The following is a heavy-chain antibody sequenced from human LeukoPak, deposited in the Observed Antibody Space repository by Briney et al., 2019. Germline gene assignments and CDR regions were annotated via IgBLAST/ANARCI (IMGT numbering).Heavy chain of an antibody. CDR3: ARGSIAVAGTYVSWNWFDP. CDR1: GYTFTGYY. D-gene: IGHD6-19*01. Sequence: GASVKVSCKASGYTFTGYYMHWVRQAPGKGLEWMGWINPNSGGTNYAQKFQGWVTMTRDTSISTAYMELSRLRSDDTAVYYCARGSIAVAGTYVSWNWFDPWGQGTLVTVSS. CDR2: INPNSGGT. V-gene: IGHV1-2*04. J-gene: IGHJ5*02.